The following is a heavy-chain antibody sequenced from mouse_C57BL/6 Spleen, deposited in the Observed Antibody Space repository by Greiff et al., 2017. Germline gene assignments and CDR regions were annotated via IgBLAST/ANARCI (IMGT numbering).Heavy chain of an antibody. V-gene: IGHV1-59*01. CDR1: GYTFTSYW. D-gene: IGHD2-2*01. J-gene: IGHJ2*01. CDR2: IDPSDSYT. Sequence: VQLQQPGAELVRPGTSVKLSCKASGYTFTSYWMHWVKQRPGQGLEWIGVIDPSDSYTNYNQKFKGKATLTVDTSSSTAYMQLSSLTSEDSAVYYCARGRGNGYYFDYWGQGTTLTVSS. CDR3: ARGRGNGYYFDY.